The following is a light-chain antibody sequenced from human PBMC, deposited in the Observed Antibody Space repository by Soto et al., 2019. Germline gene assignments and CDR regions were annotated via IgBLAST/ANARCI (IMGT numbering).Light chain of an antibody. Sequence: LPQSLSSLSPSVKDSISLSCPSSQGISSYLAWYTQKPGKAPKLLIYAASNLQSGVLKRFRGSGSGTEFTLTISCLQSEDFAPYYCQRYYSYPPGTLGQGTRLET. V-gene: IGKV1-9*01. J-gene: IGKJ5*01. CDR1: QGISSY. CDR2: AAS. CDR3: QRYYSYPPGT.